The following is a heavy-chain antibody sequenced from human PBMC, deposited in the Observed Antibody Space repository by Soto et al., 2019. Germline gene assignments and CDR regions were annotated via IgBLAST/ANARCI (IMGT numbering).Heavy chain of an antibody. V-gene: IGHV1-8*01. J-gene: IGHJ6*02. D-gene: IGHD6-19*01. CDR2: MNPNSGNT. CDR1: GYTFTSYD. Sequence: QVQLVQSGAEVKKPGASVKVSCKASGYTFTSYDINWVRQATGQGLEWMGWMNPNSGNTGYAQKFQGRVTMTRNTSVSTAYMELSSLRSEDTAVYYCARASLTIGLAFYFYGMDVWGQGTTVTVSS. CDR3: ARASLTIGLAFYFYGMDV.